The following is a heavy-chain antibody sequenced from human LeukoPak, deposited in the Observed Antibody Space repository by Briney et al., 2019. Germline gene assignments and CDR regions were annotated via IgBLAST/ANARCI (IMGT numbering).Heavy chain of an antibody. CDR1: DDSINSGGYY. CDR2: IYHSGGA. CDR3: AIVPDY. V-gene: IGHV4-30-2*01. J-gene: IGHJ4*02. Sequence: PSQTLSLTCTVSDDSINSGGYYWSWIRQPPGKGLEWIGYIYHSGGAYYNPSLKSRVTISVDRSKNQFSLKLSSVTAADTAVYYCAIVPDYWGQGTLVTVSS.